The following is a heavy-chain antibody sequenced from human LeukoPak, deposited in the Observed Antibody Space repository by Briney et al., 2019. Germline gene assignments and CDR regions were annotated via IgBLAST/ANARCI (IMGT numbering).Heavy chain of an antibody. Sequence: SETLSLTCTVSGGSIRSSTYYWGWIRLPPGKGLEWIGSIYYSGITYSNPSLKSRVTISVDTSKNQFSLNLSSVTAADTAVYYCARPSYTSRGYFDYWGQGILVTVSS. CDR3: ARPSYTSRGYFDY. V-gene: IGHV4-39*01. CDR1: GGSIRSSTYY. J-gene: IGHJ4*02. D-gene: IGHD6-13*01. CDR2: IYYSGIT.